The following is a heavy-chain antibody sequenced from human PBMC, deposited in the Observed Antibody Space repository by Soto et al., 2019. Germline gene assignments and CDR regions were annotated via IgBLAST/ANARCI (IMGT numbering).Heavy chain of an antibody. CDR1: GFAFSTFA. J-gene: IGHJ4*02. CDR3: ARDGVDAGLYFDS. V-gene: IGHV3-7*01. CDR2: INQDGSEK. Sequence: VQLLESGGGLVQPGGSLRLSCAASGFAFSTFALSWVRQAPGKGLEWVATINQDGSEKYYVDSVKGRFTISRDNAKNSLYLQVNSLRDADTAVYYCARDGVDAGLYFDSWGQGTLVTVSS. D-gene: IGHD2-15*01.